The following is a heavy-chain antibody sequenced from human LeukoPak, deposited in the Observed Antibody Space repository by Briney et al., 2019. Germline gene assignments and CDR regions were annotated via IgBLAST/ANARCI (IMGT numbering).Heavy chain of an antibody. V-gene: IGHV1-3*01. CDR1: GYTFTSYA. CDR3: ATSNGYCSSTSCYARFAYYYGMDV. D-gene: IGHD2-2*01. Sequence: ASVKVSCKASGYTFTSYAIQWVRQAPGQRLEWMGWINAGNGNTKYSQRFQGRVTITRDTSANTAYMELSSLRSEDTAVYYCATSNGYCSSTSCYARFAYYYGMDVWGQGTTVTVSS. CDR2: INAGNGNT. J-gene: IGHJ6*02.